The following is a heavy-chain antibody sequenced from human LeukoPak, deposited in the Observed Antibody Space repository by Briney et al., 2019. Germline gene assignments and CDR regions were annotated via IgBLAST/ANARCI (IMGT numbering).Heavy chain of an antibody. Sequence: SETLSLTCTVSGGSISSFYWTWIRQSAGKGLEWIGRVYASGSTDYNPSLKSRLTLSLDTSKNQFSLRLNSVTAADTAVYYCARSARFYYFYMDVWGKGTAVTVSS. CDR1: GGSISSFY. V-gene: IGHV4-4*07. CDR3: ARSARFYYFYMDV. J-gene: IGHJ6*03. CDR2: VYASGST.